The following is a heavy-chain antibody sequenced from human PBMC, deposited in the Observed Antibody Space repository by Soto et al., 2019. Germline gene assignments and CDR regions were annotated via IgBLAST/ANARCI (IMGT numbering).Heavy chain of an antibody. CDR1: GFTFSSYA. Sequence: GGSLRLACAVSGFTFSSYAMSWVRQAPGKGLEWVSAISGAGGSTDYADSVKGRFTISRGNSENTLYLQMNSLRAEDTAVYYCARDGIGGTAFRGFLAYWGQGTLVTVSS. V-gene: IGHV3-23*01. CDR3: ARDGIGGTAFRGFLAY. D-gene: IGHD1-7*01. J-gene: IGHJ4*02. CDR2: ISGAGGST.